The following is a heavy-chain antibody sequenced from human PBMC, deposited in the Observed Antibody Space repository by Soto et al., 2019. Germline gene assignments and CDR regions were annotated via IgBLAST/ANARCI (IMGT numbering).Heavy chain of an antibody. CDR2: MNPNSGGT. V-gene: IGHV1-2*04. Sequence: ASVKVSCKASGYTFTSYDINWVRQATGQGLEWMGWMNPNSGGTNYAQKFQGWVTMTRDTSISTAYMELSRLRSDDTAVYYCARDRGYGDLDYWGQGTLVTVSS. CDR1: GYTFTSYD. J-gene: IGHJ4*02. D-gene: IGHD4-17*01. CDR3: ARDRGYGDLDY.